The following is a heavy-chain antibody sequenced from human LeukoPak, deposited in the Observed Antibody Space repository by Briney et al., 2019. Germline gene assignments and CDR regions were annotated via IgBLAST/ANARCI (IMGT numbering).Heavy chain of an antibody. J-gene: IGHJ3*02. CDR2: ILTSGGT. D-gene: IGHD4-11*01. V-gene: IGHV3-23*01. CDR1: GFTFSTYT. CDR3: ARAGGWAREDYSADAFHI. Sequence: GGSLRLSCTASGFTFSTYTMSWVRQAPGEGLKWVSGILTSGGTYYADSVKGRFTISRDNSKNTLYLQMYSLRADDTAVYYCARAGGWAREDYSADAFHIWGQGAMVTVSS.